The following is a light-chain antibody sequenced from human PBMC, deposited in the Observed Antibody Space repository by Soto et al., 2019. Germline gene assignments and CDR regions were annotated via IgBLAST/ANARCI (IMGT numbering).Light chain of an antibody. CDR1: QGISSY. Sequence: SRMTQSPSSFSASTGDRVTITCRASQGISSYLAWYQQKPGKAPKLLIYAASTLQSGVPSRFSGSGSGTDFTLTISCLQSEDFATYYCQQYYSYPLTFGGGTKVDIK. CDR2: AAS. J-gene: IGKJ4*01. CDR3: QQYYSYPLT. V-gene: IGKV1-8*01.